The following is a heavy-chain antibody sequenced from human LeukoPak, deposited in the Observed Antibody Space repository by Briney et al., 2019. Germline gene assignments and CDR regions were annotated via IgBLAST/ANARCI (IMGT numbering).Heavy chain of an antibody. V-gene: IGHV3-20*04. CDR2: INWDGGST. D-gene: IGHD1-26*01. Sequence: GGSLRLSCAASGFTFGGYGMSWVRQAPGKGLEWVSGINWDGGSTGYADSVKGRFTISRDNAKNSLYLQMNSLRAEDTALYYCARSGSRLGVFSFDYWGQGTLVTVSS. J-gene: IGHJ4*02. CDR3: ARSGSRLGVFSFDY. CDR1: GFTFGGYG.